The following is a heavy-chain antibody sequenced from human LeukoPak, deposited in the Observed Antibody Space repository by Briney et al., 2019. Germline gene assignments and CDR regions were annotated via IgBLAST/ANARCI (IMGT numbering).Heavy chain of an antibody. J-gene: IGHJ4*02. Sequence: PGGSLRLSCAASGFTVNSNYMSWVRQAPGKGLEWVSAISGSGGSTYYADSVKGRFTISRDNSKNTLYLQMNSLRAEDTAVYYCTKGTIWLPFDYWGQGTLVTVSS. D-gene: IGHD5-18*01. CDR2: ISGSGGST. CDR3: TKGTIWLPFDY. V-gene: IGHV3-23*01. CDR1: GFTVNSNY.